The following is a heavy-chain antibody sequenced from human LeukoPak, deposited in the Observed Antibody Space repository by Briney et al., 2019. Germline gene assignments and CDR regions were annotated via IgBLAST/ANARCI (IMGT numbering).Heavy chain of an antibody. V-gene: IGHV1-18*01. Sequence: ASVKVSCKASGYSFTSYGFNWVRQAPGQGLEWMGWMSAYNGKTNYAHSLQGRVTVTADTSTSTAYMELRSLRSDDTAVYYCAREDWDYWGQGTLVTVSS. CDR2: MSAYNGKT. D-gene: IGHD2-21*01. CDR1: GYSFTSYG. CDR3: AREDWDY. J-gene: IGHJ4*02.